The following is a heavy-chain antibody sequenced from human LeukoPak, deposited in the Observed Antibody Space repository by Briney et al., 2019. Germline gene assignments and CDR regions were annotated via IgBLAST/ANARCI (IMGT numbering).Heavy chain of an antibody. V-gene: IGHV1-18*01. J-gene: IGHJ4*02. CDR2: ISAYNGNT. CDR1: GYTFTIYG. D-gene: IGHD6-19*01. CDR3: ARDRIAVGDY. Sequence: AASMKVSFKASGYTFTIYGISWVRQAPGQGLEWMGWISAYNGNTNYAQKLQGRVTMTTDTSTSTAYMELRSLRSDDTAVYYCARDRIAVGDYWGQGTLVTVSS.